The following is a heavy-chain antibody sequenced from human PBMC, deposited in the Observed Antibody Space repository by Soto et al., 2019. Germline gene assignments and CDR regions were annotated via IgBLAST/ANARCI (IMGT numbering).Heavy chain of an antibody. CDR1: GGSFSGYY. V-gene: IGHV4-34*01. CDR2: INHSGST. D-gene: IGHD3-10*01. CDR3: ARERGVLLWFGEPWFDP. J-gene: IGHJ5*02. Sequence: TSETLSLTCAVYGGSFSGYYWSWIRQPPGKGLEWIGEINHSGSTNYNPSLKSRVTISVDTSKNQFSLKLSSVTAADTAVYYCARERGVLLWFGEPWFDPWGQGTLVTVS.